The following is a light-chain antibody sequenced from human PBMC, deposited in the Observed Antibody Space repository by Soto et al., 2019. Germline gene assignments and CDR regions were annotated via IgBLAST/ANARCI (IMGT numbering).Light chain of an antibody. V-gene: IGLV3-21*02. CDR2: DDS. J-gene: IGLJ2*01. Sequence: SYELTQPPSVSVAPGQTARITCGGNSIGSKSVHWYQQKPGQAPALVVYDDSDRPSGVPERFSGSNSGNAATLTISRVEAGDEAEYQCQVWDTTGGRVLFGGGTKVSV. CDR3: QVWDTTGGRVL. CDR1: SIGSKS.